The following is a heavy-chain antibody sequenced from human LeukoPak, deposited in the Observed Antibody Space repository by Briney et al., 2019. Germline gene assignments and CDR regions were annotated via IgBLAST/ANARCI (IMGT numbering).Heavy chain of an antibody. CDR1: GFTFSSYW. V-gene: IGHV3-74*01. J-gene: IGHJ1*01. CDR3: APSRSAEYFQH. Sequence: GGSLRLSCAASGFTFSSYWMHWVRQAPGKGLVWVSRINTDGSSTSYADSVKGRFTISRDNAKNTLYLQMNSLRAEGTAVYYCAPSRSAEYFQHWGQGTLVTVSS. D-gene: IGHD2-15*01. CDR2: INTDGSST.